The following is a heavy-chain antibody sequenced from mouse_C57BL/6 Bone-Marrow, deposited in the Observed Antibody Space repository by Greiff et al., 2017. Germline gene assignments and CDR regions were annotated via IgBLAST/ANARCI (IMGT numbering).Heavy chain of an antibody. CDR1: GFTFSSYG. Sequence: EVMLVESGGDLVKPGGSLKLSCAASGFTFSSYGMSWVRQTPDKRLEWVATISSGGSYTYYPDRVKGRFTISRDNAKNNLYLHMSHLKSEDTAMYYCARDEGWFRFYAMDYWGQGTSVTVSS. J-gene: IGHJ4*01. V-gene: IGHV5-6*02. CDR2: ISSGGSYT. D-gene: IGHD2-3*01. CDR3: ARDEGWFRFYAMDY.